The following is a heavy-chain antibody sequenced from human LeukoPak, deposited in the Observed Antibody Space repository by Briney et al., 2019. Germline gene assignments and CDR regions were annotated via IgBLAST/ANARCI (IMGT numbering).Heavy chain of an antibody. D-gene: IGHD3-10*01. V-gene: IGHV4-31*03. CDR3: ARVLSFDGSGSYRDY. CDR1: GGSISSGGYY. J-gene: IGHJ4*02. Sequence: SETLSLTRTVSGGSISSGGYYWSWIRQHPGKGLEWIGYIYYSGSTYYNPSLKSRVTISVDTSKNQFSLKLSSVTAADTAVYYCARVLSFDGSGSYRDYWGQGTLVTVSS. CDR2: IYYSGST.